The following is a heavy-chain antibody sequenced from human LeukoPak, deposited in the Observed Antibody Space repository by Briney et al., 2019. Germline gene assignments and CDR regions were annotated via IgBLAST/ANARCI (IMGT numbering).Heavy chain of an antibody. CDR2: IRSKANSYAT. CDR1: GFTFSGSA. CDR3: IPNIPIVGATTGFDY. Sequence: PGGSLRLSCAASGFTFSGSAMHWVRQASGKGLEWVGRIRSKANSYATAYAASVKSRFTISRDDSKNTAYLQMNSLKTEDTAVYYCIPNIPIVGATTGFDYWGQGTLVTVSS. J-gene: IGHJ4*02. D-gene: IGHD1-26*01. V-gene: IGHV3-73*01.